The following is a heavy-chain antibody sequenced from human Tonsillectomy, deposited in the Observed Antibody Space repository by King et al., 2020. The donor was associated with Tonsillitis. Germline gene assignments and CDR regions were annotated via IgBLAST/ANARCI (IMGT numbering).Heavy chain of an antibody. V-gene: IGHV3-74*01. Sequence: VQRVESGGGLVQPGGSLRLSCAGSGFTFSKFWRHGVRQAPGKGLVGVSRINSDGRSTDYVESVKGRFTMSKDNAKNTVYLQRNSLRAEDTAVYYCARDFADPGGFDIWGQGTMVTVSS. CDR3: ARDFADPGGFDI. J-gene: IGHJ3*02. CDR2: INSDGRST. D-gene: IGHD3-3*01. CDR1: GFTFSKFW.